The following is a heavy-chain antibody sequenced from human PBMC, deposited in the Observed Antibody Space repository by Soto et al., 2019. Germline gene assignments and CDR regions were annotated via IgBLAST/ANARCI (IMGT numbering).Heavy chain of an antibody. J-gene: IGHJ5*02. Sequence: SVKVSCKASGGTFSSYSISWVRQAPGQGLEWMGGVIPIFGTANYAQKFQGRVTIAAEESTSTAYMALSSLSSGGMAGYYCAGEIGPGPTILGVAALVTGTGVWLDPWGQGTLVTVSS. V-gene: IGHV1-69*13. CDR2: VIPIFGTA. CDR3: AGEIGPGPTILGVAALVTGTGVWLDP. CDR1: GGTFSSYS. D-gene: IGHD3-3*01.